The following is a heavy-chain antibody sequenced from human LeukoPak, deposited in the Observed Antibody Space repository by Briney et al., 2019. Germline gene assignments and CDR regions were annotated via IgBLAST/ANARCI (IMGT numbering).Heavy chain of an antibody. CDR2: INRDGSTT. CDR1: GFTFSNYW. D-gene: IGHD3-10*01. J-gene: IGHJ4*02. CDR3: ARGKKSGESSEIDY. Sequence: GGSLRLSCAASGFTFSNYWVHWVRQAPGKGLVWVSRINRDGSTTKYADSVKGRFTVSRDNAKNTLNLQMNGLRAEDTAVYYCARGKKSGESSEIDYWGQGTLVTVSS. V-gene: IGHV3-74*03.